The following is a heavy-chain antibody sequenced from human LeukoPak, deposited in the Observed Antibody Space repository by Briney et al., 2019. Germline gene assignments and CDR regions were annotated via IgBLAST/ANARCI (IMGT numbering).Heavy chain of an antibody. CDR3: ARGSGYFDDAFDI. D-gene: IGHD5-12*01. CDR1: GYRFTSYW. J-gene: IGHJ3*02. V-gene: IGHV5-51*01. CDR2: IYPSDSDT. Sequence: GESLKISCKGSGYRFTSYWIGWVRQMPGKGLEWMGIIYPSDSDTRYSPSFQGQVTISADKSISTAYLQWSSLKASDTAMYYCARGSGYFDDAFDIWGQGTMVTVSS.